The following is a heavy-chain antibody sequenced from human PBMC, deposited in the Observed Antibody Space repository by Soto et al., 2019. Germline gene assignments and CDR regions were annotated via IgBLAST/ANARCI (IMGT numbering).Heavy chain of an antibody. CDR2: ISDTGGTT. Sequence: EVQLLDSGGGLVQPGGSLRLSCAASGFTFTNYAMRWVRQAPGKGLEWVAAISDTGGTTYYADSVKGRFTISRDNSKNTLYLQMNSLRAEDTAVYYCAKEPLVRRYFDYWCQGTLVIVSS. V-gene: IGHV3-23*01. D-gene: IGHD6-13*01. CDR3: AKEPLVRRYFDY. CDR1: GFTFTNYA. J-gene: IGHJ4*02.